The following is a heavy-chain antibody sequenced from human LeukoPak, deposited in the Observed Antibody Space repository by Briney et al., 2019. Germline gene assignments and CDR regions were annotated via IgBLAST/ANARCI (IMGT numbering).Heavy chain of an antibody. CDR1: GGSISSYY. J-gene: IGHJ4*02. V-gene: IGHV4-4*07. Sequence: SETLSLTCTVSGGSISSYYWSWIRQPAGKGLEWIGRIYTSGSTNYNPSLKSRVTMSVDTSKDQFSLKLSSVTAADTAVYYCARVPWDSSGWPYFDYWGQGTLVTVSS. CDR2: IYTSGST. D-gene: IGHD6-19*01. CDR3: ARVPWDSSGWPYFDY.